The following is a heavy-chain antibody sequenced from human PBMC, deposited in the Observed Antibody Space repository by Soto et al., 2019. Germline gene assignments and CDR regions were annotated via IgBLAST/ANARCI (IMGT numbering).Heavy chain of an antibody. D-gene: IGHD3-22*01. V-gene: IGHV4-39*01. CDR1: GGSVSSTNHY. J-gene: IGHJ4*02. CDR2: IYYTGMT. CDR3: ARHGYYYDSTDYYYFV. Sequence: SETLSLTCTVSGGSVSSTNHYWGWIRQPPGKGLEWIGDIYYTGMTRYNPSLKSRVTISVDTANDQFSLKLSSVTAADTAVYYCARHGYYYDSTDYYYFVWGQGTLVTVS.